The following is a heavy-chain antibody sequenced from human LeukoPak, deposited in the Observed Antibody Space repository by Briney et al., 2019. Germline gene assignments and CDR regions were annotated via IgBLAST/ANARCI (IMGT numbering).Heavy chain of an antibody. Sequence: AGGSLRLSCAASGFTFSDYYMSWIRQAPGKGLEWVSYISSSGSTIYYADSVKGRFTISRDNAKNSLYLQMNSLRAEDTAMYYCARDSVDYGDYTDYWGQGTLVTVSS. D-gene: IGHD4-17*01. V-gene: IGHV3-11*01. CDR2: ISSSGSTI. CDR1: GFTFSDYY. J-gene: IGHJ4*02. CDR3: ARDSVDYGDYTDY.